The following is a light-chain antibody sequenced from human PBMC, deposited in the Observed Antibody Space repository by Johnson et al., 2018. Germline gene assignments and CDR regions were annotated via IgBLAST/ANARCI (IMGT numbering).Light chain of an antibody. Sequence: QSVLTQPPSVSAAPGQKVTIYCSGSSSNIGNNYVSWYQQLPGTAPKLLIYENNKRPSGIPDRFSGSKSGTSATLGITGLQTGDEADYYCGTLDSSLSAGNVFGTGTKVTVL. CDR1: SSNIGNNY. V-gene: IGLV1-51*02. J-gene: IGLJ1*01. CDR3: GTLDSSLSAGNV. CDR2: ENN.